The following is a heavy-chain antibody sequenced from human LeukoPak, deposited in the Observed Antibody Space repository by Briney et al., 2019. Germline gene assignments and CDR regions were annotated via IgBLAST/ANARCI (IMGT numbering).Heavy chain of an antibody. CDR1: GFTFSGSA. CDR2: IRSKANSYAT. Sequence: GGSLRLSCAASGFTFSGSAMHWVRQASGKGLEWVGRIRSKANSYATAYAASVEGRFTISRDDSKNTAYLQMNSLKTEDTAVYYCTRLSRNYYYYMDVWGKGTTVTVSS. J-gene: IGHJ6*03. CDR3: TRLSRNYYYYMDV. V-gene: IGHV3-73*01.